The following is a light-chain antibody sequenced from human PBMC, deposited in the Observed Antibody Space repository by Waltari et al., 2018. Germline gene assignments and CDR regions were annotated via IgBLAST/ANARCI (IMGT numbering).Light chain of an antibody. CDR3: STWDGSLTGVV. Sequence: QSVLTQPPSASGTPGQTVTISCSGSSSNIGSHTVTWYQHRPGTAPKLLIYNNNQRSSGVPDRFSGSKSGTSASLALSGLQSDDEAHYYCSTWDGSLTGVVFGGGTKLTVL. CDR1: SSNIGSHT. V-gene: IGLV1-44*01. J-gene: IGLJ3*02. CDR2: NNN.